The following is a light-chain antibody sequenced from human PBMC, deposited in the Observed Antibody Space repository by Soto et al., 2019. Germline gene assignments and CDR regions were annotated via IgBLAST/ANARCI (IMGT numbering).Light chain of an antibody. J-gene: IGKJ1*01. V-gene: IGKV3-15*01. CDR3: QQYNNWRT. Sequence: EIVMTQSPATLSVSPGERATLYCRASQSVSSNLAWYQQKPGQPPRLLIHGASTRATGIPARFSGSGSGTEFTLTIYSLQSEDSAVYYCQQYNNWRTFGQGTKV. CDR1: QSVSSN. CDR2: GAS.